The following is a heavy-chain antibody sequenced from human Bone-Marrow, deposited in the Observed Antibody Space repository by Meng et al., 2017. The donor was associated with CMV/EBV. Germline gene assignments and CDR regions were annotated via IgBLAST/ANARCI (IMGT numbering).Heavy chain of an antibody. CDR1: GFTFSGYW. Sequence: GGSLRLSCAGSGFTFSGYWMTWVRQAPGKGLEWVSSISSSSRYIYYADSVKGRFTICRDNAKNSLYWQMNSLRAEDTAVYYCAREDTIFGVVIGAFDIWGQGTMVTVSS. D-gene: IGHD3-3*01. J-gene: IGHJ3*02. CDR2: ISSSSRYI. CDR3: AREDTIFGVVIGAFDI. V-gene: IGHV3-21*01.